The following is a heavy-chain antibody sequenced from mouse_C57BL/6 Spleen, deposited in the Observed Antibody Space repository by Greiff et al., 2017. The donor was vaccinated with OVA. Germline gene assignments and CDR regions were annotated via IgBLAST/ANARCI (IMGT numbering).Heavy chain of an antibody. V-gene: IGHV3-6*01. CDR3: AIFYYGLFDY. D-gene: IGHD1-1*01. J-gene: IGHJ2*01. CDR1: GYSITSGYY. CDR2: ISYDGSN. Sequence: EVKLQESGPGLVKPSQSLSLTCSVTGYSITSGYYWNWIRQFPGNKLEWMGYISYDGSNNYNPSLKNRISITRDTSKNQFFLKLNSVTTEDTATYYCAIFYYGLFDYWGQGTTRTVSS.